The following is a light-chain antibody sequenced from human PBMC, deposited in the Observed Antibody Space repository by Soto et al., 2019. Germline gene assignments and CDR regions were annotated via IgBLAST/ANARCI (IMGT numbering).Light chain of an antibody. V-gene: IGLV1-44*01. J-gene: IGLJ3*02. CDR2: SNN. Sequence: QSVLTQPPSASGTPGQRVTISCSGSSSNIGSKTVNWYQQLPGTAPKLLIYSNNQRPSGVPDRFSGSKSGTSASLAISGLQSEDEAEYYCAAWDDSLNGWVFGGGTKVTVL. CDR1: SSNIGSKT. CDR3: AAWDDSLNGWV.